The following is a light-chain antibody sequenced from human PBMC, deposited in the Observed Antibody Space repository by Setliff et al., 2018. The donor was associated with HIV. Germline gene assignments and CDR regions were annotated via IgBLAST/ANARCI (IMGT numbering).Light chain of an antibody. CDR3: QVWDSSSDHYV. V-gene: IGLV3-21*04. CDR1: NIGSKS. J-gene: IGLJ1*01. CDR2: NDS. Sequence: SYELTQPSSVSVAPGKTASITCGGNNIGSKSVHWYQQKPGQAPVLVIYNDSDRPSGIPEWLSGSNSGTTATLTISRVEAGDEADYYCQVWDSSSDHYVFGTGTKVTVL.